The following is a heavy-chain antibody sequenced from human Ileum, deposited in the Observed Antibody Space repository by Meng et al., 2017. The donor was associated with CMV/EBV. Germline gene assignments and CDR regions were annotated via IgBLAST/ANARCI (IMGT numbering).Heavy chain of an antibody. V-gene: IGHV3-7*01. CDR3: AREGGRYEY. D-gene: IGHD6-19*01. Sequence: GESLKISCEASVFTFSSYWMSWVRQAPGKGLEWVANIKQDGNEIYYVDSVKSRFTISRDNSKNSLYLQMNSLRAEDTAVYYSAREGGRYEYWGQGTLVTVSS. CDR1: VFTFSSYW. CDR2: IKQDGNEI. J-gene: IGHJ4*02.